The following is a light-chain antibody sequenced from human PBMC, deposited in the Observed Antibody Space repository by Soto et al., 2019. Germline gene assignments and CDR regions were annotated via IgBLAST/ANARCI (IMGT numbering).Light chain of an antibody. CDR2: EVS. CDR1: SNDAGNYNY. Sequence: QSVLTQPPSASGSPGQSVTISCAGTSNDAGNYNYVSWYQQHPGKAPKVLISEVSKRPSGVPDRFSGSKSGNMASLTVSGLQAEDEADYYCSSYSDTNNLLIFRGGTNVTVL. V-gene: IGLV2-8*01. CDR3: SSYSDTNNLLI. J-gene: IGLJ2*01.